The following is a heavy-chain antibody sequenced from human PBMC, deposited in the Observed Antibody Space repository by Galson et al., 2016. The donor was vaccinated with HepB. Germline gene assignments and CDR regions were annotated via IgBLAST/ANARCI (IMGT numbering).Heavy chain of an antibody. CDR3: AKGGGGDHGN. CDR1: GFTFSSSA. J-gene: IGHJ4*02. CDR2: VGEGGGDFR. V-gene: IGHV3-23*01. Sequence: SLRLSCAVSGFTFSSSAMCWVRQAPGKGLEWVSIVGEGGGDFRRYSDSVRGRFTIFRDNSMDTVYLQMNSLRVEDTALYYCAKGGGGDHGNWGQGTLVTVSS. D-gene: IGHD4-17*01.